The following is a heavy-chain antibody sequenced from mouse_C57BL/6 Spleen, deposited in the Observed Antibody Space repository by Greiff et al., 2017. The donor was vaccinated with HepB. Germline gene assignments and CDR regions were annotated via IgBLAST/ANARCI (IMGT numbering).Heavy chain of an antibody. CDR1: GYTFTSYW. J-gene: IGHJ4*01. CDR2: IHPNSGST. V-gene: IGHV1-64*01. Sequence: VKLQQPGAELVKPGASVKLSCKASGYTFTSYWMHWVKQRPGQGLEWIGMIHPNSGSTNYNEKFKSKATLTVDKSSSTAYMQLSSLTSEDSAVYYCAVSYYYAMDYWGQGTSVTVSS. CDR3: AVSYYYAMDY.